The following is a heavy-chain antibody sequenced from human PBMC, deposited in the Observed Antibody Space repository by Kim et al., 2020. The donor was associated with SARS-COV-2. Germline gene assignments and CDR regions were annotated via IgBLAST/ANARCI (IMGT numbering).Heavy chain of an antibody. CDR3: ARGQHYNWNYWFDP. CDR2: MNPNSGNT. J-gene: IGHJ5*02. Sequence: ASVKVSCKASGYTFTSYDINWVRQATGQGLEWMGWMNPNSGNTGYAQKFQGRVTMTRYTSISTAYMELSSLRSEDTAVYYCARGQHYNWNYWFDPWGQGTLVTVSS. D-gene: IGHD1-7*01. V-gene: IGHV1-8*01. CDR1: GYTFTSYD.